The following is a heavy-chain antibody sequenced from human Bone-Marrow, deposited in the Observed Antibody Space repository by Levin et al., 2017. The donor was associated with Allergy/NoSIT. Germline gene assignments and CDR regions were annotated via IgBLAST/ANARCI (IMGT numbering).Heavy chain of an antibody. V-gene: IGHV3-11*01. CDR3: ARSSARFSPYDY. CDR2: ITSGGTTV. CDR1: GFTFSDYH. Sequence: PGGSLRLFCAASGFTFSDYHMNWIRQAPGKGLEWLSQITSGGTTVYYADSVKGRFTISRDNAKNSLYLQLNSLRAEDTAVFYCARSSARFSPYDYWGQGTLVTVSS. D-gene: IGHD6-6*01. J-gene: IGHJ4*02.